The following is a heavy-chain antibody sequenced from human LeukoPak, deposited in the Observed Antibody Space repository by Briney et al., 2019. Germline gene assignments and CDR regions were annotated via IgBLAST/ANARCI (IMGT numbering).Heavy chain of an antibody. D-gene: IGHD2-8*01. J-gene: IGHJ4*02. CDR2: INPNSGGT. CDR1: GYTFTGYY. Sequence: ASVKVSCKASGYTFTGYYMHWVRQAPGQGLEWMGWINPNSGGTNYAQKFQGRVTMTRDTSISTAYMELSRLRSDDTAVYYCASEAYGRYCTNGERCSLDYWGQGTLVTVSS. CDR3: ASEAYGRYCTNGERCSLDY. V-gene: IGHV1-2*02.